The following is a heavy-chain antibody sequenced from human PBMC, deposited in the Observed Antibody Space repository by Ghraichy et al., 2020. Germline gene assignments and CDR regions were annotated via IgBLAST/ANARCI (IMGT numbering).Heavy chain of an antibody. Sequence: SLRLSCAASGFTFSSYAMRWVRQAPGKGLEWVSAISGSGGSTYYADSVKGRFTISRDNSKNTLYLQMNSLRAEDTAVYYCAKAIEDSGSYWNYYYGMDVWGQGTTVTVSS. J-gene: IGHJ6*02. D-gene: IGHD1-26*01. CDR1: GFTFSSYA. CDR2: ISGSGGST. CDR3: AKAIEDSGSYWNYYYGMDV. V-gene: IGHV3-23*01.